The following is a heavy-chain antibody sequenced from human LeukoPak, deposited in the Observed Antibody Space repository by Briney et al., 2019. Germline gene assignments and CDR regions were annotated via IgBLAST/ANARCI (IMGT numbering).Heavy chain of an antibody. Sequence: GGSLRLSCAASGFTFNSHCMNWVRQTPGKGLEWVSSISSSSDYRDYADSVKGRFTISRDNAKNSLYLQMNSLRVEDTAVYYCASRSEFDYWGQGTLVTVSS. CDR2: ISSSSDYR. J-gene: IGHJ4*02. CDR1: GFTFNSHC. V-gene: IGHV3-21*01. CDR3: ASRSEFDY. D-gene: IGHD3-16*02.